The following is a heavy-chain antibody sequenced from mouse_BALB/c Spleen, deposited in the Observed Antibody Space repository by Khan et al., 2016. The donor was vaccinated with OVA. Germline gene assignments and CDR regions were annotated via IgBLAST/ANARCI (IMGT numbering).Heavy chain of an antibody. V-gene: IGHV5-6*01. J-gene: IGHJ3*01. CDR3: ASHLTGSFAY. Sequence: EVQLVESGGDLMKPGGSLKLSCAASGFTFSAYSMSWVRQTPDKRLEWVATINSDGYYTYYPDSVQGRLTISRKNDKNTLSLQMSSLKSEDTAIXYCASHLTGSFAYWGQGTLVTVSA. CDR2: INSDGYYT. D-gene: IGHD4-1*01. CDR1: GFTFSAYS.